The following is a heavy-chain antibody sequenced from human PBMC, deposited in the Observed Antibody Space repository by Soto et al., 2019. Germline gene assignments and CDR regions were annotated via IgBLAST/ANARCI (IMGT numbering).Heavy chain of an antibody. CDR2: ISSSSSYI. D-gene: IGHD3-3*01. J-gene: IGHJ6*02. Sequence: GGSLRLSCAASGFTFSSSSMNWVRQAPGKGLEWVSSISSSSSYIYYADSVKGRFTISRDNAKNSLYLQMNSLRAEDTAVYYCARCITIFGVVIIPLHGMDVWGQGT. CDR1: GFTFSSSS. CDR3: ARCITIFGVVIIPLHGMDV. V-gene: IGHV3-21*01.